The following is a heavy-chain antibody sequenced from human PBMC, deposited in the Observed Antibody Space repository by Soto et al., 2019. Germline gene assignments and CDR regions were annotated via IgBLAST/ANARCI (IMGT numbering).Heavy chain of an antibody. CDR3: ARGSPPDY. Sequence: QVQLVESGGGVVQPGRSLRLSCAASGFTFSSYGIHWVRQAPGKGLDWVSLIAYDGSNKYYSDSVKGRFTISRDNSKNTVDLQMNSLGADDTAIYYCARGSPPDYWGQGTLVTVSS. V-gene: IGHV3-33*01. CDR1: GFTFSSYG. CDR2: IAYDGSNK. J-gene: IGHJ4*02.